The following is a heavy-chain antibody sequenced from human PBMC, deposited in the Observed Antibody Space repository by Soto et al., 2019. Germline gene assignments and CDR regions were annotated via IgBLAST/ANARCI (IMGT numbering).Heavy chain of an antibody. D-gene: IGHD4-17*01. CDR2: IIPTGST. J-gene: IGHJ3*02. CDR3: ARDATVTTYDAFDI. Sequence: SETLSLTCGVSGGSVSGQYWSWIRQPPGKGLEWVGEIIPTGSTTYNPSLKSRLSISLDTSKNQVSLNLSSVSAADTAVYYCARDATVTTYDAFDIWGQGTMVTVSS. V-gene: IGHV4-34*12. CDR1: GGSVSGQY.